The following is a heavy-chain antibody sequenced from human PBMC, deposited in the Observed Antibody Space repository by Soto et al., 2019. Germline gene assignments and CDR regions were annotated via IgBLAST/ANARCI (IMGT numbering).Heavy chain of an antibody. V-gene: IGHV4-4*02. Sequence: SETLSLTCAVSGVSLTSGNWWTWVRQSPQRGLEYIGEIFHDGTANYYPSFERRVAMSVDTSRNQFSLKLTSVTAADTAVYFCARLVYDTRLNYMYFDFWGPRNLVTVSS. CDR3: ARLVYDTRLNYMYFDF. D-gene: IGHD3-10*01. CDR1: GVSLTSGNW. CDR2: IFHDGTA. J-gene: IGHJ4*02.